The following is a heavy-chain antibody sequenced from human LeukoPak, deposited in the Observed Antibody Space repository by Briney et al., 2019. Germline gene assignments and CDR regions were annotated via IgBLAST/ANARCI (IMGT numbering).Heavy chain of an antibody. V-gene: IGHV4-31*03. Sequence: SQTLSLTCTVSGGSISSGGYYWSWIRQHPGKGLEWIGYIYYSGSTYYNPSLKSRVTISVDTSKNQFSLKLSSVTAADTAVYYCAREVSTVAYFDCWGQGTLVTVSS. CDR3: AREVSTVAYFDC. J-gene: IGHJ4*02. CDR1: GGSISSGGYY. D-gene: IGHD4-23*01. CDR2: IYYSGST.